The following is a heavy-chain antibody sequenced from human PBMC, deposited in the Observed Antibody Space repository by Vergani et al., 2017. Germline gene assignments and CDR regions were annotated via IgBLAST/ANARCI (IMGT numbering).Heavy chain of an antibody. CDR1: GFTFSNFG. CDR2: IGKDGINT. Sequence: QVQLVESAGGVVQPGGSLRLSCAASGFTFSNFGMHWIRQAPGKGLEWLEYIGKDGINTRYRDAVKGRFTVSRDNSKDILDLQMDSLRKENTALYYVAXNLRDSTDGLPDSWGPGTLVIVSS. CDR3: AXNLRDSTDGLPDS. V-gene: IGHV3-30*02. D-gene: IGHD2-21*02. J-gene: IGHJ4*02.